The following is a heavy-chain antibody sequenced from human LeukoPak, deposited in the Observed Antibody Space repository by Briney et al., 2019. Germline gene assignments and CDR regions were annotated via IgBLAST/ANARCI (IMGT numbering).Heavy chain of an antibody. CDR2: INWNGGST. CDR1: GFTFDDYG. Sequence: SGGSLRLSCAASGFTFDDYGMSWVRQAPGKGLEWVSGINWNGGSTGYADSVKGRFTISRDNAKNSLYLQMNSLRAEDTALYYCARGFSYGYIVYYYYYMDVWGKGTTVTVSS. V-gene: IGHV3-20*04. J-gene: IGHJ6*03. CDR3: ARGFSYGYIVYYYYYMDV. D-gene: IGHD5-18*01.